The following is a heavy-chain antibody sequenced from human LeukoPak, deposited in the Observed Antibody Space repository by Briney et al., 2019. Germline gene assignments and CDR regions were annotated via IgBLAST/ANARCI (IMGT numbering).Heavy chain of an antibody. CDR3: ARGLGPTDYDSSGYPYYFDY. CDR2: IDHSGRLYLNPSLKST. V-gene: IGHV4-38-2*01. CDR1: GYSISSGYY. D-gene: IGHD3-22*01. Sequence: SETLSLTCAVSGYSISSGYYWGWIRQPPGKGLEWIGSIDHSGRLYLNPSLKSTYYNPSLKSRVTMSVDTSKNQFSLKLSSVTAADTAVYYCARGLGPTDYDSSGYPYYFDYWGQGTLVTVSS. J-gene: IGHJ4*02.